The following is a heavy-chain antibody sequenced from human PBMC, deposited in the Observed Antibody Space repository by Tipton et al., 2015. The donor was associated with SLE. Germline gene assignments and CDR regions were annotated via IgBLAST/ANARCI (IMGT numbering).Heavy chain of an antibody. Sequence: TLSLTCTVSGGSISSSSYYWGWIRQPPGKGLEWIGSIYYSGSTYYNPPLKSRVTISVDTSKNQFSLKLSSVTAADTAVYYCARPDNYMDVWGKGTTVTVSS. J-gene: IGHJ6*03. D-gene: IGHD3-9*01. V-gene: IGHV4-39*07. CDR3: ARPDNYMDV. CDR1: GGSISSSSYY. CDR2: IYYSGST.